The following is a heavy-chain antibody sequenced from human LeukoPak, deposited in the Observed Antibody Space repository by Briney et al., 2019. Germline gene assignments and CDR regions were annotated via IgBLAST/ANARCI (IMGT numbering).Heavy chain of an antibody. CDR1: GGSIRSSYYY. CDR3: ARQRQQLVHLWFDP. Sequence: PSETLSLTCTVSGGSIRSSYYYWGWIRQPPGKGLEWIGSIYDSGSTYYNPSLKSRVTISVDTSKNQFSLKLSSVTAADTAVYYCARQRQQLVHLWFDPWGQGTLVTVSS. CDR2: IYDSGST. D-gene: IGHD6-13*01. J-gene: IGHJ5*02. V-gene: IGHV4-39*01.